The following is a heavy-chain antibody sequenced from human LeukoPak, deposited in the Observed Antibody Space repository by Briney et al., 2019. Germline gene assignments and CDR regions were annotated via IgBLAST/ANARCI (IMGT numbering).Heavy chain of an antibody. D-gene: IGHD2-8*02. CDR2: ISGSGDRT. CDR1: GFTFSNYG. CDR3: AKDLRNFRTLVDLQMI. V-gene: IGHV3-23*01. J-gene: IGHJ3*02. Sequence: PGGSLRLSCIASGFTFSNYGMSWVRQAPGKGLEWVSIISGSGDRTLHADSVKGRFTVSRDNSKNTVYLQMNSLRAEDTAVYYCAKDLRNFRTLVDLQMIWGQGTLVIVSS.